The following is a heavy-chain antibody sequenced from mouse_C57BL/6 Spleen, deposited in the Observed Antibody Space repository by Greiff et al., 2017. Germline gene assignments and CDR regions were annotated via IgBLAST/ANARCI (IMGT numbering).Heavy chain of an antibody. CDR2: IDPSDSYT. Sequence: VQLQQPGAELVKPGASVKLSCKASGYTFTSYWMQWVKQRPGQGLEWIGEIDPSDSYTNYNQKFKGKATLTVDTSSSTAYMQLSSLTSADAAVYYCARGAGTDAMDYWGQGTSVTVSS. CDR1: GYTFTSYW. D-gene: IGHD4-1*01. J-gene: IGHJ4*01. V-gene: IGHV1-50*01. CDR3: ARGAGTDAMDY.